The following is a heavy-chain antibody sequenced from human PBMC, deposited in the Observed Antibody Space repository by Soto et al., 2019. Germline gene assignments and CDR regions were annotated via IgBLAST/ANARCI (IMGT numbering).Heavy chain of an antibody. J-gene: IGHJ5*02. CDR3: ARRRRITMVRGPAGWFDP. CDR2: IYPGDSDT. Sequence: GEPLKISCKGSGYSFTSYWIGWVRQMPGKGLEWMGIIYPGDSDTRYSPSFQGQVTISADKSISTAYLQWSSLKASDTAMYYCARRRRITMVRGPAGWFDPWGQGTLVTVSS. CDR1: GYSFTSYW. V-gene: IGHV5-51*01. D-gene: IGHD3-10*01.